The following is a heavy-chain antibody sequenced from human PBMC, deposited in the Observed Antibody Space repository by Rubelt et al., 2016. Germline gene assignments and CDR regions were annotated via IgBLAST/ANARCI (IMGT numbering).Heavy chain of an antibody. V-gene: IGHV5-51*01. CDR1: GYSFTSYW. CDR3: ARRGSSWPDY. D-gene: IGHD6-13*01. J-gene: IGHJ4*02. Sequence: EVQLVQSGAEVKKPGEYLKISCKGSGYSFTSYWIGWVRQMPGKGLEWLGIIYHGDSDTRDSRAFQGQGNISADKSISTSYLQWSSLKAADTAMYYCARRGSSWPDYWGQGTLVTVSS. CDR2: IYHGDSDT.